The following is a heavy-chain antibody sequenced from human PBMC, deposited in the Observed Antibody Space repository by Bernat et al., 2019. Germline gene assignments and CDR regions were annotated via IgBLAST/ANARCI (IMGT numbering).Heavy chain of an antibody. Sequence: QVQLQQWGAGLLKPSETLSLTCAVYGGSFSGYYWSWIRRSPGKGLEWIGEINHSGSTNYNPSLKSRVTRSVDTSKNQFSLKLSCVTAADTAVYYGARVPARTTVPYFDYWGQGTLVTVSS. J-gene: IGHJ4*02. V-gene: IGHV4-34*01. D-gene: IGHD4-11*01. CDR1: GGSFSGYY. CDR3: ARVPARTTVPYFDY. CDR2: INHSGST.